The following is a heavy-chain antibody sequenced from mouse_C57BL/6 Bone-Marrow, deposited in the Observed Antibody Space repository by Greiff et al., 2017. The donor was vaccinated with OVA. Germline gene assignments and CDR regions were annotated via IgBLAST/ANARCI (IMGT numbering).Heavy chain of an antibody. J-gene: IGHJ4*01. V-gene: IGHV2-2*01. CDR1: GFSLTSYG. CDR3: ARRGPYYAAMDY. Sequence: VQLQQSGPGLVQPSQSLSITCTVSGFSLTSYGVHWVRQSPGKGLEWLGVIWSGGSTDYNAAFISRLSISKDTSKTQVFFKMNGVQAADTSRYYCARRGPYYAAMDYWGQGTSVTVSS. CDR2: IWSGGST.